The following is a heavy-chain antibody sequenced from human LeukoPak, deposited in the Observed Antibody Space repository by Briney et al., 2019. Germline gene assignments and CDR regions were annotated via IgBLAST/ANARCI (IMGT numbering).Heavy chain of an antibody. V-gene: IGHV3-23*01. Sequence: GGSLRLSCAASGFAFSTYAMSWVRQAPGKGLERVSAISGSGGSTYYADSVKGRFTISRDNSKNTLSLQMNGLRAEDTAVYYCAKGGSPLTGDSHWGQGTMVTVSS. D-gene: IGHD7-27*01. CDR3: AKGGSPLTGDSH. CDR2: ISGSGGST. J-gene: IGHJ3*01. CDR1: GFAFSTYA.